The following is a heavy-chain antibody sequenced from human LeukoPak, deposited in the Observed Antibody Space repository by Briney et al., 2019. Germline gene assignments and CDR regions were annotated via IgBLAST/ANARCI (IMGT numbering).Heavy chain of an antibody. CDR1: GFTFSSYA. Sequence: PGGSLRLSCAASGFTFSSYAMNWVRQAPGKGLEWISSISGSGDNTYYADSVKGRFTISRDNAKNSLYLQMNSLRAEDTAVYYCAKDPPRRGDIVATRWGQGTLVTVSS. CDR3: AKDPPRRGDIVATR. CDR2: ISGSGDNT. J-gene: IGHJ4*02. V-gene: IGHV3-23*01. D-gene: IGHD5-12*01.